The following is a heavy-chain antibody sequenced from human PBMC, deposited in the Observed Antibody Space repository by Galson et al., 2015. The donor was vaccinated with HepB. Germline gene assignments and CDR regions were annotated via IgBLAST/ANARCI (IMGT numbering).Heavy chain of an antibody. CDR2: IWYDGSNK. CDR3: ARARSGSYLFRY. CDR1: GFTFSSYG. V-gene: IGHV3-33*01. Sequence: SLRLSCAASGFTFSSYGMHWVRQAPGKGLEWVAVIWYDGSNKYYADSVKGRFTISRDNSKNTLYLQMNSLRAEDTAVYYCARARSGSYLFRYWGQGTLVTVSS. J-gene: IGHJ4*02. D-gene: IGHD1-26*01.